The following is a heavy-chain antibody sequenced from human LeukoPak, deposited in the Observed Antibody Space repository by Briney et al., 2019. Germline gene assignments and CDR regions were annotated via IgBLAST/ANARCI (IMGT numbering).Heavy chain of an antibody. CDR2: ISAYNGDT. V-gene: IGHV1-18*01. D-gene: IGHD3-16*01. Sequence: ASVKVSCKASGFTFTNYGISWVRQAPGQGLEWMGWISAYNGDTNYAQKLQDRVTMTTDTSTSTAYMELRSLRSDDTAMYYCARDEGVGERGAYWGQGTLVTVSS. CDR3: ARDEGVGERGAY. J-gene: IGHJ4*02. CDR1: GFTFTNYG.